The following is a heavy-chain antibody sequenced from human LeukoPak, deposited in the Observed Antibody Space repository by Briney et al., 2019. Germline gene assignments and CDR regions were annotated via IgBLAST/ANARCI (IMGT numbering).Heavy chain of an antibody. J-gene: IGHJ4*02. D-gene: IGHD6-19*01. V-gene: IGHV3-74*01. Sequence: GGSLRLSCAASGFTFIKYWMLWVRQAPGKGLESVSRINTDGTITTYADSVKGRFTVSRDNADNTMFLQMNSVRAEDTAVYYCATKQWLAPPPDSWGQGTPVTVSS. CDR3: ATKQWLAPPPDS. CDR1: GFTFIKYW. CDR2: INTDGTIT.